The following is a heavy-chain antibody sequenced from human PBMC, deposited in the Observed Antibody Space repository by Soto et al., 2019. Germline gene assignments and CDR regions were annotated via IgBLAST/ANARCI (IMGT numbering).Heavy chain of an antibody. V-gene: IGHV4-39*01. CDR3: ARIISSWYVGYYYGMDV. D-gene: IGHD6-13*01. J-gene: IGHJ6*02. CDR2: IYYSGST. CDR1: GGSISSSSYY. Sequence: SETLSLTCTVSGGSISSSSYYWGWIRQPPGKGLEWIGSIYYSGSTYYSPSLKSRVTISVDTSKNQFSLKLSSVTAADTAVYYCARIISSWYVGYYYGMDVWGQGTTVTVSS.